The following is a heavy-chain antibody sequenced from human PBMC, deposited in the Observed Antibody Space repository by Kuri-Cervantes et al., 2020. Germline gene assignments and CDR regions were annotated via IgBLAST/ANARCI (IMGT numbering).Heavy chain of an antibody. CDR3: AREQQPQWGLRYFDL. J-gene: IGHJ2*01. Sequence: ASVKVSCKASGGTFSSYAISWVRQAPGQGLEWMGWINPNSGGTNYAQKFQGWVTMTRDTSISTAYMELSRLRSDDTAVYYCAREQQPQWGLRYFDLWGRGTLVTVSS. D-gene: IGHD6-13*01. CDR2: INPNSGGT. V-gene: IGHV1-2*04. CDR1: GGTFSSYA.